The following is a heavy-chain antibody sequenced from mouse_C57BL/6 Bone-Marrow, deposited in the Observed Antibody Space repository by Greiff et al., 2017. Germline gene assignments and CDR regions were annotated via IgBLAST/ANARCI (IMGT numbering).Heavy chain of an antibody. CDR3: ARDPGDSYYWFAY. J-gene: IGHJ3*01. CDR1: GFTFSSYA. V-gene: IGHV5-4*01. Sequence: EVKLVESGGGLVKPGGSLKLSCAASGFTFSSYAMSWVRQTPEKRLEWVATISAGGSYTYYPDNVKGRFTISRDNAKNNLYLQMSHLKSEDTAMYYCARDPGDSYYWFAYWGQGTLVTVSA. CDR2: ISAGGSYT. D-gene: IGHD2-12*01.